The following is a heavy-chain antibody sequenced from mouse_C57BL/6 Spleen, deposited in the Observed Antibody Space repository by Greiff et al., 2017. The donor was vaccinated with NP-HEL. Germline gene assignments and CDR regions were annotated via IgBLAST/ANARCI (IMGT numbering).Heavy chain of an antibody. Sequence: EVQLQQSGPELVKPGASVKISCKASGYTFTDYYMNWVKQSHGKSLEWIGDINPNNGGTSYNQKFKGKATLTVDKSSSTAYMELRSLTSEDSAVYYCARMYSNYVGDYWGQGTTLTVSS. CDR3: ARMYSNYVGDY. CDR1: GYTFTDYY. CDR2: INPNNGGT. D-gene: IGHD2-5*01. V-gene: IGHV1-26*01. J-gene: IGHJ2*01.